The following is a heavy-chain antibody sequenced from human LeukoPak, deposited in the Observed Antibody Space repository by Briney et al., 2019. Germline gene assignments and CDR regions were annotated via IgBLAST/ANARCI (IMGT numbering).Heavy chain of an antibody. CDR3: ARNQDYYDSSGSSYFQH. D-gene: IGHD3-22*01. CDR2: IYYSGST. V-gene: IGHV4-59*01. J-gene: IGHJ1*01. Sequence: PSETLSLTCTVSGGSISSYYWSWIRQPPGKGLEWIGYIYYSGSTNYNPSLKSRVTTSVDTSKNQFSLKLSSVTAADTAVYYCARNQDYYDSSGSSYFQHWGQGTLVTVSS. CDR1: GGSISSYY.